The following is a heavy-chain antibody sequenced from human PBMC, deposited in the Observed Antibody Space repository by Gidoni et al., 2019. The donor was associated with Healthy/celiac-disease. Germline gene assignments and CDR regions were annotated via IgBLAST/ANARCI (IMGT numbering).Heavy chain of an antibody. CDR1: VGSISSYY. CDR2: IYYSGST. J-gene: IGHJ4*02. CDR3: ARVVGTTGGIDY. D-gene: IGHD1-1*01. V-gene: IGHV4-59*01. Sequence: VQQQASVPGLVKPSETLLLTGTASVGSISSYYWSWIGQPPGEGLEWIGYIYYSGSTNYNPSLKSRVTISVDTSKNQFSLKLSSVTAADTAVYYCARVVGTTGGIDYWGQGTLVTVSS.